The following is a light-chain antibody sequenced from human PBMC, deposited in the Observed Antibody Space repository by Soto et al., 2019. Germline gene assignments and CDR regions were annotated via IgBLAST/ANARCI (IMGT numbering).Light chain of an antibody. CDR3: QQRSNWPLT. CDR1: QGVTSS. Sequence: EIVLTQSPATLSLSPGERATFPARAVQGVTSSLAWYQQKPGQAPRLLIYDASNRATGIPARFSGSGSGTDFTLTISSLEPEDFAVYYCQQRSNWPLTFGGGTKVEIK. V-gene: IGKV3-11*01. CDR2: DAS. J-gene: IGKJ4*01.